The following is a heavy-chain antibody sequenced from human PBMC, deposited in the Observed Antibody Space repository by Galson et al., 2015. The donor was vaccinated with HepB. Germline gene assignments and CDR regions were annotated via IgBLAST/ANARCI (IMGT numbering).Heavy chain of an antibody. V-gene: IGHV3-30-3*01. CDR2: ISCDGSNK. D-gene: IGHD1-26*01. Sequence: SLRLSCAASGFTFSSYAMNWVRQAPGKGLEWVAAISCDGSNKYYADSVKGRITISRDNSKNTLYLQMNSLRAEDTAVYYCARESGVGATPCDYWGQRSLDTASS. CDR1: GFTFSSYA. CDR3: ARESGVGATPCDY. J-gene: IGHJ4*02.